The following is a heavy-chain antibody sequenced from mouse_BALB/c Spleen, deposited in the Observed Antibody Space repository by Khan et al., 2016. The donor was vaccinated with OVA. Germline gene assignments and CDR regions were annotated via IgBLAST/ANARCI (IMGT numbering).Heavy chain of an antibody. CDR3: NAANLSLWFPS. Sequence: VQLQQSGAEFVRSGASVKLSCTTSGFNIKDYYMHWVKQRPKQGLEWIGWIDPENGDTEFAPKFQGKATMTADTSSNTAYLHLSSLTSEDTAVYYCNAANLSLWFPSWGQGTLVTVSA. D-gene: IGHD1-1*01. J-gene: IGHJ3*01. V-gene: IGHV14-4*02. CDR2: IDPENGDT. CDR1: GFNIKDYY.